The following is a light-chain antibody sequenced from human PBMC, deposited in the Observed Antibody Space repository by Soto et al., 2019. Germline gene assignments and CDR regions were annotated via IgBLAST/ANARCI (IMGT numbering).Light chain of an antibody. CDR3: LQYGISPT. CDR1: HSVSSNY. V-gene: IGKV3-20*01. CDR2: DVS. J-gene: IGKJ1*01. Sequence: EIVLTQSPCTLSLSPGERATLSCRSSHSVSSNYLAWYQQKPGQAPRLLIYDVSSRATGIPDRFSGSGSGTEFTLTISRLEPVDFAVYYCLQYGISPTFGQGTKVEIK.